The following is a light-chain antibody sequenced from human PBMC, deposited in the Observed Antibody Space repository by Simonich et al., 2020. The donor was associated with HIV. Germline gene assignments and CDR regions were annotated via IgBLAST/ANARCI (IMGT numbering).Light chain of an antibody. CDR1: QSLLHSNGYNY. V-gene: IGKV2-28*01. CDR2: LGS. Sequence: DIVMTQSPLSLPVTPGEPASISCRSSQSLLHSNGYNYLDWYLQKPVQSPQLLIYLGSNRASGVPDRFSGSGSGTDFTLKISRVEADDVGVYYCMQARQTPFTFGPGTKVDIK. J-gene: IGKJ3*01. CDR3: MQARQTPFT.